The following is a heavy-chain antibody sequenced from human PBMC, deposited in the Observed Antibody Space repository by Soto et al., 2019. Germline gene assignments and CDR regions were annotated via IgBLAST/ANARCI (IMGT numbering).Heavy chain of an antibody. CDR2: INPSGGST. CDR3: AREGEMPYSYYGLDV. J-gene: IGHJ6*02. V-gene: IGHV1-46*01. CDR1: GYTFTSYF. D-gene: IGHD3-16*01. Sequence: ASVKVSCKASGYTFTSYFMHWVRQAPGQGPEWMGIINPSGGSTSYAQKFQGRVTLTSDTSTSTVYMELSSLRSDDTAVYYCAREGEMPYSYYGLDVWGQGNTVTVSS.